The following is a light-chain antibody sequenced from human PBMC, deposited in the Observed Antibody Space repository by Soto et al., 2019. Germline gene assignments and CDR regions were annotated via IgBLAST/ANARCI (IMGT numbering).Light chain of an antibody. J-gene: IGLJ1*01. CDR2: EVS. CDR1: SSDVGAYDY. Sequence: QSVLTHPASLSGAPGQSITISCTGNSSDVGAYDYVSWYQQHPDKAPKLMIYEVSNRPSGVSNCFSGSKSVNTATLTISVLQVDDEADYYCSSYTSSSTRVFGTGTKVTVL. V-gene: IGLV2-14*03. CDR3: SSYTSSSTRV.